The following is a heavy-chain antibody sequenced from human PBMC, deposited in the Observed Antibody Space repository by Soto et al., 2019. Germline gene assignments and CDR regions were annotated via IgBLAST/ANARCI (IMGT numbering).Heavy chain of an antibody. CDR1: GFTFTSSA. J-gene: IGHJ6*02. CDR3: TRPKNELRFYSYNGIDV. CDR2: IVVGSGNT. V-gene: IGHV1-58*01. Sequence: SVKVSCKASGFTFTSSAVQWVRQARGQRFEWIGWIVVGSGNTNYAQKFQERVTITRDMSTSTAYMELNSLKTEDTAVYYCTRPKNELRFYSYNGIDVWGQGTTVTVSS. D-gene: IGHD5-12*01.